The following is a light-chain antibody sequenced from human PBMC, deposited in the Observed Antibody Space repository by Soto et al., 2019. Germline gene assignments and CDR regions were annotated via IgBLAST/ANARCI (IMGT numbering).Light chain of an antibody. J-gene: IGLJ2*01. Sequence: SVLTQPPSASGTPGQRVTISCSGSSSNIGRSYVFWYKQLPGTAPRLLIYRNNQRPSVVPDRFAGSKSGTGASLAISGLRADDEAVYYCAAWDDSLSGVVFGGGTKLTVL. CDR1: SSNIGRSY. CDR2: RNN. CDR3: AAWDDSLSGVV. V-gene: IGLV1-47*01.